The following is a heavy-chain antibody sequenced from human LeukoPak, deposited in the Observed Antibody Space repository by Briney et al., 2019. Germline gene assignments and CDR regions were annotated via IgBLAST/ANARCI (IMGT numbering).Heavy chain of an antibody. V-gene: IGHV3-73*01. CDR3: TRLPLYYYDSSGYHDGMDV. Sequence: PGGSLRLSCAASGFTFSNAWMSWVRQAPGKGLEWVGRIRSKANSYATAYAASVKGRFTISRDDSKNTAYLQMNSLKTEDTAVYYCTRLPLYYYDSSGYHDGMDVWGQGTTVTVSS. J-gene: IGHJ6*02. CDR1: GFTFSNAW. CDR2: IRSKANSYAT. D-gene: IGHD3-22*01.